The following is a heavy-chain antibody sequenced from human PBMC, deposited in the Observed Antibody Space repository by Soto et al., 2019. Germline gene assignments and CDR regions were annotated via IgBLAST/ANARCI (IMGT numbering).Heavy chain of an antibody. V-gene: IGHV3-11*06. D-gene: IGHD1-1*01. CDR2: ISSSSSYT. Sequence: GSLRLSCAASGFTFSDYYMSWIRQAPGKGLEWVSYISSSSSYTNYADSVKGRFTISRDNAKNSLYLQMNSLRAEDTAVYYCARGGTTGTGHFDYWGQGTLVSVSS. CDR1: GFTFSDYY. CDR3: ARGGTTGTGHFDY. J-gene: IGHJ4*02.